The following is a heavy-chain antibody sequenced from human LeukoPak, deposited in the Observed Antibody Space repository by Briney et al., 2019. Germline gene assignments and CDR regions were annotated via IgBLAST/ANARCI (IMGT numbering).Heavy chain of an antibody. J-gene: IGHJ4*02. V-gene: IGHV1-2*02. CDR1: GYTFTGYY. CDR2: INPNSGGT. Sequence: ASVKVSCKASGYTFTGYYMHWVRQAPGQGLEWMGWINPNSGGTNYAQKFQGRVTMTRDTSISTAYMELSRLRSDDTAVYYCARVRVQHRRESGYYFYWGQGTLVTVSS. CDR3: ARVRVQHRRESGYYFY. D-gene: IGHD3-3*01.